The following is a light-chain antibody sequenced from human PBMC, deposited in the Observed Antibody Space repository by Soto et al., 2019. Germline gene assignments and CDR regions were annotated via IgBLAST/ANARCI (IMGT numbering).Light chain of an antibody. J-gene: IGLJ2*01. CDR1: ISNIGSHS. CDR2: ANN. Sequence: QSVLIQPPSASGAPGQKGTISCSGSISNIGSHSVNWYQQLPGAAPKVVVFANNERASGVPDRTSGSKSGASASLAISGLQSDDQADYYCASWDDSLSGHLLVGGGTKLTVL. V-gene: IGLV1-44*01. CDR3: ASWDDSLSGHLL.